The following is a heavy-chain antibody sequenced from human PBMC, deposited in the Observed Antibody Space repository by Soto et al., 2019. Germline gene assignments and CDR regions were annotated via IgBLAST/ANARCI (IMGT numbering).Heavy chain of an antibody. CDR1: GGPFTGYY. Sequence: SETLSLTCDVSGGPFTGYYWSWIRQPPGKGLEWIGEINHSGFTNYNPSLTGRVTISLDTSKSQFSLKLSPLTAADTAFYFCARGHGRFAHWGQGTLVTVSS. CDR2: INHSGFT. V-gene: IGHV4-34*01. CDR3: ARGHGRFAH. J-gene: IGHJ4*02.